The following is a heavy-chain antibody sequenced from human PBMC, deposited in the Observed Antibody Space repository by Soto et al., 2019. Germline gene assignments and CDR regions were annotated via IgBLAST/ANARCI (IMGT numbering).Heavy chain of an antibody. V-gene: IGHV4-31*03. CDR1: GASISSGGHY. CDR2: IFYSGST. J-gene: IGHJ3*01. CDR3: ATAGNHTHAFHV. D-gene: IGHD2-2*02. Sequence: QVQLQESGPGLVKPSQTLSLTCTVSGASISSGGHYWGWIRQRPGKGLEWICYIFYSGSTYYNPSLKSRVTISVDASKNQFSLKLSSVTAADTAVYYCATAGNHTHAFHVWGQGTMVTVSS.